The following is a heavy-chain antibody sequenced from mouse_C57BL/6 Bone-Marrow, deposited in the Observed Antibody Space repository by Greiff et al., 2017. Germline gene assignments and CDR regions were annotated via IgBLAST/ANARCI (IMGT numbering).Heavy chain of an antibody. CDR3: ARRKRDYYGFAY. CDR2: IYPGSGST. CDR1: GYTFTSYW. V-gene: IGHV1-55*01. D-gene: IGHD1-1*01. Sequence: QVHVKQPGAELVKPGASVKMSCKASGYTFTSYWITWVKQRPGQGLEWIGDIYPGSGSTNYNEKFKSKATLTVDTSSSTAYMQLSSLTSEDSAVYYCARRKRDYYGFAYWGQGTLVTVSA. J-gene: IGHJ3*01.